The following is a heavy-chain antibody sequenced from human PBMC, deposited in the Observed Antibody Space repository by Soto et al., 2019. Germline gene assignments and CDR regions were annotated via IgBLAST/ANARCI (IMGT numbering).Heavy chain of an antibody. CDR1: GFTVSNNY. V-gene: IGHV3-66*01. Sequence: EVQVVESGGGLVQPGGSLRLSCAASGFTVSNNYMTWVRQAPGKGLEWVSLIYSRGGTDYADSVKGRFTISRDNSKNIVYLQMNSLSVEDTAVYYCAPGGSGSPTVGYWGQGARVTVSS. J-gene: IGHJ4*02. D-gene: IGHD1-26*01. CDR2: IYSRGGT. CDR3: APGGSGSPTVGY.